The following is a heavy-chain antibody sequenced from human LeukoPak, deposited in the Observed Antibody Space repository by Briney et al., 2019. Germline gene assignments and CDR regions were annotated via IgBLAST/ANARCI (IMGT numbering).Heavy chain of an antibody. Sequence: GGSLRLSCAASGFTFSSYWMSWVRQAPGKGLEWVANIKQDGSEKYYVDSVKGRSTISRDNAKNSPYLQMNSLRAEDTAVYYCARDGQQPIPDYWGQGTLVTVSS. CDR3: ARDGQQPIPDY. D-gene: IGHD6-13*01. CDR2: IKQDGSEK. CDR1: GFTFSSYW. V-gene: IGHV3-7*01. J-gene: IGHJ4*02.